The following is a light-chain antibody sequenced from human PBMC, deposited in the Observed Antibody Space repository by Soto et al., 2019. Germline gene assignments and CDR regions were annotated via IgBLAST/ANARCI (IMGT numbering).Light chain of an antibody. CDR3: QQYNNCPPYT. CDR1: QSVSSN. CDR2: GAS. J-gene: IGKJ2*01. Sequence: EIVMTQSPATLSVSPGERATLSCRASQSVSSNLAWYQQKPGQAPRLLIYGASTRATGIPARFSGSGSGTDFTLTVSSLQSEDFAVYYCQQYNNCPPYTFVQGTKLEIK. V-gene: IGKV3-15*01.